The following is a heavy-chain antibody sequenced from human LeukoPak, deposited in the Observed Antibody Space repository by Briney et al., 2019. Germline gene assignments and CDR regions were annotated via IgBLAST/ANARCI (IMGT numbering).Heavy chain of an antibody. CDR3: ARARIGNDWFDP. CDR2: ISACNGNT. CDR1: GYTFTSYG. J-gene: IGHJ5*02. V-gene: IGHV1-18*01. D-gene: IGHD4-23*01. Sequence: ASVKVSCKASGYTFTSYGISWVRQAPGQGLEWMGWISACNGNTNYAQKLQGRVTMTTDTSTSTAYMELRSLRSDDTAVYYCARARIGNDWFDPWGQGTLVTVSS.